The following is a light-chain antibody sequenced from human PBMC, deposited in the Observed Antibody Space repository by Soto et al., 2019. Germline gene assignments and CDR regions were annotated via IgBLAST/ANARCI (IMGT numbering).Light chain of an antibody. CDR3: QQFGSSPGVT. CDR1: QNINSRY. J-gene: IGKJ3*01. CDR2: GTS. V-gene: IGKV3-20*01. Sequence: EIVLTQSPGTLSLSPGERATLSCRASQNINSRYLAWYQQKPGQAPRLLIYGTSSRATGIPDRFSGSGSVTDFTLTISRLEPEDFAVYYCQQFGSSPGVTFGPGTKVDIK.